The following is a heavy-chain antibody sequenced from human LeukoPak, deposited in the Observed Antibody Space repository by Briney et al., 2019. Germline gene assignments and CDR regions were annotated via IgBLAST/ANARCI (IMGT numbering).Heavy chain of an antibody. V-gene: IGHV3-21*01. CDR3: AREVEGAFDI. Sequence: KSGGSLRLSCAASGFTFSSYSMNWVRQAPGKGLEWVSSISSSSSYIYYADSVKGRLTISRDNAKNSLYLQMNSLRAEDTAVYYCAREVEGAFDIWGQGTMVTVSS. CDR1: GFTFSSYS. J-gene: IGHJ3*02. D-gene: IGHD2-15*01. CDR2: ISSSSSYI.